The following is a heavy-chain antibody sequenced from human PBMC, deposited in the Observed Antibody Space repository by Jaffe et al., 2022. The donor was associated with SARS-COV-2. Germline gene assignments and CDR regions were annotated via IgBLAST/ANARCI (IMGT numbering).Heavy chain of an antibody. V-gene: IGHV4-61*02. Sequence: QVQLQESGPGLVKPSQTLSLTCTVSGGSISSGSYYWSWIRQPAGKGLEWIGRIYTSGSTNYNPSLKSRVTISVDTSKNQFSLKLSSVTAADTAVYYCARATGTTSDDYWGQGTLVTVSS. CDR3: ARATGTTSDDY. CDR1: GGSISSGSYY. CDR2: IYTSGST. D-gene: IGHD1-7*01. J-gene: IGHJ4*02.